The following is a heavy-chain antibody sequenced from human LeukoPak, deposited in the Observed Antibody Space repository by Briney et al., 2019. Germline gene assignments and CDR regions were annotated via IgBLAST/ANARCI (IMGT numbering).Heavy chain of an antibody. CDR3: ARGGKSGYFPDY. V-gene: IGHV3-11*06. Sequence: PGGSLRLSCVASGFTFSDYYMSWIRQAPGKGLEWVSYIPSTSSYTSYADSVKGRFTISRDKAKNSLYLQMNSLRAEDTAVYYCARGGKSGYFPDYWGQGTLVTVSS. J-gene: IGHJ4*02. D-gene: IGHD2-15*01. CDR1: GFTFSDYY. CDR2: IPSTSSYT.